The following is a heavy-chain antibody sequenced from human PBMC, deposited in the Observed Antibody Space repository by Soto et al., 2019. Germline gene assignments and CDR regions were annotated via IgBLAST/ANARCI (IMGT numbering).Heavy chain of an antibody. CDR3: VKGIAAAGWMTYQFDY. CDR1: GFTFSSDA. V-gene: IGHV3-64D*08. J-gene: IGHJ4*02. CDR2: ISSNGGST. Sequence: PGGSLRLSCSASGFTFSSDAIHWVRQAPGKGLEYVSAISSNGGSTYYADSVKGRFTISRDNSKNTLYLQMSSLRAEDTAVYYCVKGIAAAGWMTYQFDYWGQGTLVTVSS. D-gene: IGHD6-13*01.